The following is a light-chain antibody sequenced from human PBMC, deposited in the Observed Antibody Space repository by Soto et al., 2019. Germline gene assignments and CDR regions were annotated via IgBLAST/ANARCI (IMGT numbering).Light chain of an antibody. CDR3: YSYTTSSTRV. CDR2: DVS. V-gene: IGLV2-14*01. CDR1: SSDVGAYNY. Sequence: QSALTQPAFVSGSPGQSITISCTGTSSDVGAYNYVSWYQQHPGKAPKLMIYDVSNRPSGVSNRFSGSKSGNTASLTISGLQAEDEADYYCYSYTTSSTRVFGGGTKVTVL. J-gene: IGLJ2*01.